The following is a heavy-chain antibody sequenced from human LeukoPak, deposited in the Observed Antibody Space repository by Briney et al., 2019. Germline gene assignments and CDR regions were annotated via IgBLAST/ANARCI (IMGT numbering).Heavy chain of an antibody. J-gene: IGHJ4*02. CDR1: GYTLTELS. Sequence: GASVKVSCKVSGYTLTELSMHWVRQAPGNGLEWMGGFDPEDGETIYAQKFQGRVTMTEDTSTDTAYMELSSLRSEDTAVYYCATELVATIHDQTGPFIWGQGTLVTVSS. CDR2: FDPEDGET. CDR3: ATELVATIHDQTGPFI. V-gene: IGHV1-24*01. D-gene: IGHD5-12*01.